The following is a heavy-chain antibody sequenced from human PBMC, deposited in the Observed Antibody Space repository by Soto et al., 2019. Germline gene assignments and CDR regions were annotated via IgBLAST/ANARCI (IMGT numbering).Heavy chain of an antibody. D-gene: IGHD2-2*01. CDR3: AVPAAIGDDYYYYGMDV. Sequence: QVQLVQSGAEVKKPGSSVKVSCKASGGTFSSYTISWVRQAPGQGLEWMGRIIPILGIANYAQKFQGRVTITADKSTSTAYMELSSLRSEDTAVYYCAVPAAIGDDYYYYGMDVWGQGTTVTVSS. J-gene: IGHJ6*02. V-gene: IGHV1-69*02. CDR1: GGTFSSYT. CDR2: IIPILGIA.